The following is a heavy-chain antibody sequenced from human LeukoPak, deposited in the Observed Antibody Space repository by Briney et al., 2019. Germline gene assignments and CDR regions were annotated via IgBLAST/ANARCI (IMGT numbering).Heavy chain of an antibody. Sequence: GGSLRLSCAASGFTFSSYGMHWVRQAPGKGLEWVAFIRYDGSNKYYADSVKGRFTISRDNSKNTLYLQMNSLRAEDTAVYYCAKVQPYGSGSYQYYFDYWGQGTLVTVSS. D-gene: IGHD3-10*01. J-gene: IGHJ4*02. V-gene: IGHV3-30*02. CDR1: GFTFSSYG. CDR3: AKVQPYGSGSYQYYFDY. CDR2: IRYDGSNK.